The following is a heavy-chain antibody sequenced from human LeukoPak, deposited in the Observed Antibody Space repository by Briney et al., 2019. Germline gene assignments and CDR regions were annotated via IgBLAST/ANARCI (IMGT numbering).Heavy chain of an antibody. CDR2: INSDGSST. V-gene: IGHV3-74*01. CDR1: GFTFSSYW. Sequence: GGSLRLSCAASGFTFSSYWMHWVRQAPGKGLVWVSRINSDGSSTHYADSVKGRVTISRDNAKNTLYLQMSSLRAEDTAVYYCARGGTVVAGRIFDYWGQGSLATVSS. J-gene: IGHJ4*02. CDR3: ARGGTVVAGRIFDY. D-gene: IGHD2-15*01.